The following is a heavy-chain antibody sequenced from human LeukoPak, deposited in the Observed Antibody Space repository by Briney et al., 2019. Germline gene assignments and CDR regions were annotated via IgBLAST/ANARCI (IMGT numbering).Heavy chain of an antibody. D-gene: IGHD3-3*01. V-gene: IGHV1-8*01. CDR3: ARGDTQTYYDFWSGYSSWFDP. Sequence: ASVKVSCKASGYTFTSYDINWVRQATGQGLEWMGWMNPNSGNTGYAQKFQGRVTMTRNTFMSTAYMELSSLRSEDTAVYYCARGDTQTYYDFWSGYSSWFDPWGQGTLVTVSS. J-gene: IGHJ5*02. CDR1: GYTFTSYD. CDR2: MNPNSGNT.